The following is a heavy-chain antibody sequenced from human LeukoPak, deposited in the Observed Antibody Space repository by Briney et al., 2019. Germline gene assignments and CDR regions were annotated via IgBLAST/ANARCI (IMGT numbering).Heavy chain of an antibody. CDR2: ISSSSSTI. CDR1: GFTFSSYS. V-gene: IGHV3-48*01. Sequence: PGGSLRLSCAASGFTFSSYSMNWVRQAPGKGLEWVSYISSSSSTIYYADSVKGRFTISRDNAKNSLYLQMNSLRAEDTAVYYCARLPQGPSFDPWGQGTLVTVSS. CDR3: ARLPQGPSFDP. J-gene: IGHJ5*02.